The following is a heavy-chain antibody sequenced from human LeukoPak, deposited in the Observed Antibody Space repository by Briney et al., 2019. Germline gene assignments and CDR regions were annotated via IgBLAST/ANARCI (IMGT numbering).Heavy chain of an antibody. D-gene: IGHD3-10*01. CDR3: ASGPDYYGACY. J-gene: IGHJ4*02. CDR2: IIPIFGTA. Sequence: ASVKVSCKASGGTFSSYAISWVRQAPGQGLEWMGRIIPIFGTANYAQKFQGRVTITTDESTSTAYMELSSLRSEDTAVYYCASGPDYYGACYWGQGTLVTVSS. V-gene: IGHV1-69*05. CDR1: GGTFSSYA.